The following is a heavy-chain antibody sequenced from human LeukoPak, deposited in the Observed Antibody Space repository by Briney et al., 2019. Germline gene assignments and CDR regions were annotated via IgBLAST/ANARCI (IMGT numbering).Heavy chain of an antibody. J-gene: IGHJ5*02. V-gene: IGHV4-61*01. CDR1: GASVSSGYYY. Sequence: PSETLSLTCTVSGASVSSGYYYWSWIRQPPGKGLEWIGYIYYSGTTNYNPSLKSRVTISVDTSKNQFSLKLTSVTSADTAVYYCARVRSGDYFPFDHWGQGILVTVSS. CDR2: IYYSGTT. CDR3: ARVRSGDYFPFDH. D-gene: IGHD3-22*01.